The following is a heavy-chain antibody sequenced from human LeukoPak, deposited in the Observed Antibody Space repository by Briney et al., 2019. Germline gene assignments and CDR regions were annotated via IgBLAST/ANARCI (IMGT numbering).Heavy chain of an antibody. J-gene: IGHJ1*01. CDR3: ARHRAAAGPYYFHY. CDR2: ISSSSSYR. V-gene: IGHV3-21*04. D-gene: IGHD6-13*01. Sequence: GWSLRLSCAASGFTFSSYSMNLVRQAPGKGLEWVSSISSSSSYRYYADSVKGLFTISRDNAKNSLYLQMNSLRAEDTAVYYCARHRAAAGPYYFHYWGQGTLVTVSS. CDR1: GFTFSSYS.